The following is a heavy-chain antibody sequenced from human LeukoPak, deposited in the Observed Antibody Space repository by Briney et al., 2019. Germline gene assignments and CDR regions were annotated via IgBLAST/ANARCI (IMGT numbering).Heavy chain of an antibody. J-gene: IGHJ4*02. Sequence: SETLSLTCAVYGGAFSGYYWSWIRQPPGKGLEWIGEIDHYGYTDYNPSLKCRVTISVDTSKNQFSLKLTSVTAADTAVYYCARGLRSGGTCALDSWGQGTLVTVSS. CDR1: GGAFSGYY. D-gene: IGHD2-15*01. CDR2: IDHYGYT. CDR3: ARGLRSGGTCALDS. V-gene: IGHV4-34*01.